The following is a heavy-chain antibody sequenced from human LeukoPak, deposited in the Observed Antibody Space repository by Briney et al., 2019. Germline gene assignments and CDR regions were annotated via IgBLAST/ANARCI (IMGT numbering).Heavy chain of an antibody. Sequence: ASVKVSCKASGYTFTSYDINWVRQATGQGLEWMGWMNPNSGNTGYAQKFQGRVTMTRNTSISTAYMELSSLRSEDTAVYYCARAGITIFGVAHYYYYYMDVWGKGTTVTVSS. J-gene: IGHJ6*03. D-gene: IGHD3-3*01. CDR2: MNPNSGNT. V-gene: IGHV1-8*01. CDR3: ARAGITIFGVAHYYYYYMDV. CDR1: GYTFTSYD.